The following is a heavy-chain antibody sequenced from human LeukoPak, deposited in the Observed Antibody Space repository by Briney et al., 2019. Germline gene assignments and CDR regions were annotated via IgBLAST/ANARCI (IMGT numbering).Heavy chain of an antibody. CDR1: GLPIGDFA. CDR2: ISGDGVST. CDR3: ARESGKFDY. Sequence: GGALRLSCVASGLPIGDFAMHWVRQAPGKGLEWVSLISGDGVSTFYADSVKGRFSISRDNSKNSLSLEMNSLRTEDTAMYYCARESGKFDYWGQGTLVAVSS. J-gene: IGHJ4*02. V-gene: IGHV3-43*02.